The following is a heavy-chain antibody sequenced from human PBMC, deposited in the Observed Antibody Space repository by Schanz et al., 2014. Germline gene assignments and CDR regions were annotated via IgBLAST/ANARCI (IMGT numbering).Heavy chain of an antibody. Sequence: EVHLVESGGGLVKPGGSLRLSCAASGFTFTNAWMSWVRQAPGKGLEWVSTIASGGSHTFYADSVTGRFTISGDNSKNTLFLQMNSLTAEDTAVYYCATENWWTVEKWGQGTLVTVSS. D-gene: IGHD2-15*01. CDR3: ATENWWTVEK. CDR2: IASGGSHT. V-gene: IGHV3-23*04. CDR1: GFTFTNAW. J-gene: IGHJ4*02.